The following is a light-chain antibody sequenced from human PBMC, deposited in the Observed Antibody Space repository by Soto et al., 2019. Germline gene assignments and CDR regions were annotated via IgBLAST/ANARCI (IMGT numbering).Light chain of an antibody. V-gene: IGLV2-8*01. CDR1: SSDVGAYKY. Sequence: QSVLTQPPSASGSPGQSVTISCTGTSSDVGAYKYVSWYQQYPGKAPKLMIYEVTKRPSGVPDRFSGSKSGNTASLTVSWLQAYDEADYYCTSYVGHDLGVFGGGTKLTVL. CDR2: EVT. CDR3: TSYVGHDLGV. J-gene: IGLJ3*02.